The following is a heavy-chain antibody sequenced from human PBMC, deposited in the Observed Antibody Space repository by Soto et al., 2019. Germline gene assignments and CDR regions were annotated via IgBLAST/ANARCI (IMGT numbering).Heavy chain of an antibody. Sequence: GGSLRLSCAASGFTFSSYSMNWVRQAPGKGLEWVSYISSSSSTIYYADSVKGRFTISRDNAKNSLYLQMNSLRDEDTAVYYCASDNAYYYDSSGYYHFDYWGQGTLVTVSS. CDR3: ASDNAYYYDSSGYYHFDY. D-gene: IGHD3-22*01. V-gene: IGHV3-48*02. CDR2: ISSSSSTI. J-gene: IGHJ4*02. CDR1: GFTFSSYS.